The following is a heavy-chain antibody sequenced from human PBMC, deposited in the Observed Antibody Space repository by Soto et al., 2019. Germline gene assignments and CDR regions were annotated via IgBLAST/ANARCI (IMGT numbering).Heavy chain of an antibody. D-gene: IGHD4-17*01. CDR2: IYYSGST. CDR3: ARDRDDYGRFDY. J-gene: IGHJ4*02. CDR1: GGSISSGGYY. Sequence: QVQLQESGPGLVKPSQTLSLTCTVSGGSISSGGYYCSWIRQHPGKGLEWIGYIYYSGSTYYNPSLKSRVTISVDTSKNQFSLKLSSVTAADTAVYYCARDRDDYGRFDYWGQGTLVTVSS. V-gene: IGHV4-31*03.